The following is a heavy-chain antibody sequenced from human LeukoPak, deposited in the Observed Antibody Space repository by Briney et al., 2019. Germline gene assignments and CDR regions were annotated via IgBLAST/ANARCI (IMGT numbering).Heavy chain of an antibody. D-gene: IGHD3-10*01. J-gene: IGHJ4*02. CDR3: AKDPGFGPPTYFDY. Sequence: GGSLRLSCAASGFTFSSYGMHWVRQAPGKGLEWVAVMSYDGSNKYYADSVKGRFTISRDNSKNTLYLQMNSLRAEDTAVYYCAKDPGFGPPTYFDYWGQGTLVTVSS. V-gene: IGHV3-30*18. CDR1: GFTFSSYG. CDR2: MSYDGSNK.